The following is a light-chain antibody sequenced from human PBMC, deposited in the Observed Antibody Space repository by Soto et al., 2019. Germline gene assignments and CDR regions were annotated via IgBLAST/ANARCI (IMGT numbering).Light chain of an antibody. Sequence: QSVLTQPPSVSAAPGQRVTLSCSGRSSNIGNNYVSWYQQLPGTAPKLLIYDNNKRPSGIPDRFSGSKSGTSATLGITGLQTGDEADYYCGTWDSSLSAVFGGGTKLTVL. V-gene: IGLV1-51*01. CDR3: GTWDSSLSAV. CDR1: SSNIGNNY. CDR2: DNN. J-gene: IGLJ2*01.